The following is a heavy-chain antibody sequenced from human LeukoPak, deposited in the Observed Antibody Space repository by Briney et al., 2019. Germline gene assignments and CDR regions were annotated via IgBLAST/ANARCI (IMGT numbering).Heavy chain of an antibody. CDR3: AKGLAVAQYYFDY. Sequence: GGSLRLSCAASGFTFSSYSMNWVRQAPGKGLEWVSSITWNSGNIGYADSVKGRFTISRDNAKNSLYLQMNSLGAEDTALYYCAKGLAVAQYYFDYWGQGTLVTVSS. CDR2: ITWNSGNI. V-gene: IGHV3-9*01. D-gene: IGHD6-19*01. CDR1: GFTFSSYS. J-gene: IGHJ4*02.